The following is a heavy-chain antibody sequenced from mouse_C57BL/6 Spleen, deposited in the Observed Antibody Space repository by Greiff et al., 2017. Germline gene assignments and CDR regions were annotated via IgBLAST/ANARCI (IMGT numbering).Heavy chain of an antibody. CDR1: GYTFTSYW. CDR2: IYPGSGST. V-gene: IGHV1-55*01. J-gene: IGHJ2*01. D-gene: IGHD6-1*01. CDR3: ARRYCATGYFDY. Sequence: VQLQQPGAELVKPGASVKMSCKASGYTFTSYWITWVKQRPGQGLEWIGDIYPGSGSTNYNEKFKSKATLTVDTSSSTAYMQLSSLTSEYSAVXYCARRYCATGYFDYWGQGTTLTVSS.